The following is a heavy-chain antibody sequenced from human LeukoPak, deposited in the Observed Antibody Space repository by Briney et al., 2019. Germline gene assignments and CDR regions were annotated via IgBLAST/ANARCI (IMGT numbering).Heavy chain of an antibody. CDR2: INHSGSA. CDR1: GGSSSIYY. CDR3: ATRDV. Sequence: PSETLSLTCAVYGGSSSIYYWSWIRQPPGKGLEWIGEINHSGSANYNPSLKSRVTISGDTSKNQFSLKLSSVTAADTAVYYCATRDVWGRGTTVTVSS. V-gene: IGHV4-34*01. J-gene: IGHJ6*02.